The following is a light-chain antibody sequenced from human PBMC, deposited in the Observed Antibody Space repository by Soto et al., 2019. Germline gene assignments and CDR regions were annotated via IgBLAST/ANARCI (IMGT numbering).Light chain of an antibody. J-gene: IGKJ1*01. Sequence: EIVLTQSPATLSLSPGERATVSCRASQSVYSLLAWFQQKPGQVPRLLIYDAATRATGIPARFSGSGYGTDFTLTISSLEPEEFAVYFCQQRANLWTFGQGTRVQIK. V-gene: IGKV3-11*01. CDR1: QSVYSL. CDR2: DAA. CDR3: QQRANLWT.